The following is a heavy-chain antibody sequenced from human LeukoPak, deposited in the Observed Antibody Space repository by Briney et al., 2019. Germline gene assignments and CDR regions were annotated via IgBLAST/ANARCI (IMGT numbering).Heavy chain of an antibody. D-gene: IGHD3-22*01. Sequence: PSETLSLTCAVYGGSFSGYYWSWIRQPPGKGLEWIGEINHSGSTIYNPSLKSRVTISVDTSKNQFSLKLSSVTAADTAVYYCARGPRRHYYDSSGYLCYGMDVWGQGTTVTVSS. V-gene: IGHV4-34*01. CDR1: GGSFSGYY. CDR3: ARGPRRHYYDSSGYLCYGMDV. J-gene: IGHJ6*02. CDR2: INHSGST.